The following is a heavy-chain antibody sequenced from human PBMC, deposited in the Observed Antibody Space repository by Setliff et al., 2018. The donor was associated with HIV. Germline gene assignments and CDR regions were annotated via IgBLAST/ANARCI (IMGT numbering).Heavy chain of an antibody. D-gene: IGHD7-27*01. CDR2: VSPGDSGT. CDR1: GYSFTNFL. CDR3: ATLTNFDH. V-gene: IGHV5-51*01. J-gene: IGHJ4*02. Sequence: GESLKISCKGFGYSFTNFLIGWVRQMPGKGLEWMGIVSPGDSGTSYSPSFQGQVTMSADKSISTAYLQWSSLKASDTAMYYCATLTNFDHWGQGTLVTVSS.